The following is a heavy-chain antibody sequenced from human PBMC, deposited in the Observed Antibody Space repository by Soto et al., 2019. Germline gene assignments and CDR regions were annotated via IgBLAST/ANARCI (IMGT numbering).Heavy chain of an antibody. V-gene: IGHV3-11*06. D-gene: IGHD3-10*01. CDR1: GMRFSDYY. CDR3: ATVWRALDD. Sequence: QVHLVESGGGLVKPGGSLRLSCVASGMRFSDYYMSWIRQAPGKGLEWVSYISSSGGYTNYADSVKDRFTISRDNAKNSLYLQLNSLRGEDTAVYYCATVWRALDDWGQGTLVSVTS. CDR2: ISSSGGYT. J-gene: IGHJ4*02.